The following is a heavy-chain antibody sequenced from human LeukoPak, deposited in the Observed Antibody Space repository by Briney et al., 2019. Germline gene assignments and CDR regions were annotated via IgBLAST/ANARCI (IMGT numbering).Heavy chain of an antibody. Sequence: ASVKVSCKASGYTFISYDINWVRQVTGQGLEWMGWMNPNSGNTGYAQKFQGRVTITRNTSISTAFMELSSLRSEDTAVYYCARRAVGNSYYHSMTSGAKGPRSPSP. D-gene: IGHD6-19*01. CDR1: GYTFISYD. CDR2: MNPNSGNT. V-gene: IGHV1-8*03. CDR3: ARRAVGNSYYHSMTS. J-gene: IGHJ6*03.